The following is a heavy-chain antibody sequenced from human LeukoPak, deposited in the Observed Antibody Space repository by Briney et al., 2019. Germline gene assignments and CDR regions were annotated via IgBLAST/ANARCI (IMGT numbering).Heavy chain of an antibody. Sequence: GASVKVSCKASGYNFTGYYMHWVRQAPGQGLEWMGWINPNSGGTNYAQKFQGRVTMTRDTSISTAYMELSRLRSDDTAVYYCARDGGYYDFWSGYYTALYNWFDPWGQGTLVTVSS. CDR3: ARDGGYYDFWSGYYTALYNWFDP. CDR1: GYNFTGYY. D-gene: IGHD3-3*01. J-gene: IGHJ5*02. V-gene: IGHV1-2*02. CDR2: INPNSGGT.